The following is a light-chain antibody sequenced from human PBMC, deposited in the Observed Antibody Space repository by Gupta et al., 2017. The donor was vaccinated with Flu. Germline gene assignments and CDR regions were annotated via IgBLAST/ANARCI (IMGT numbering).Light chain of an antibody. V-gene: IGLV2-11*01. CDR3: CSYVGSYSYV. J-gene: IGLJ1*01. CDR1: SSDVGGYNF. Sequence: QSALTQPRSVSGPPGQSVPIPCTGTSSDVGGYNFVSWYQQHPGKAPKLMIYDVNKRPSGVPDRFSGSKSGNTASLTISGLQAEDEADYYCCSYVGSYSYVFGSGTEVTVL. CDR2: DVN.